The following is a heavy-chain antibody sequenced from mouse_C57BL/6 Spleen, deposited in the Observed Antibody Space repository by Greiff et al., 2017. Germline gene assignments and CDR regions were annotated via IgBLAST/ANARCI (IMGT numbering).Heavy chain of an antibody. CDR1: GYTFTSYW. Sequence: QVQLQQPGAELVRPGSSVKLSCKASGYTFTSYWMDWVKQRPGQGLEWIGNIYPSDSETHYNQKFKDKATLTVDKSSSTAYMQLSSLTSEDSAVYYCATKFLLYQDYWGQGTTLTVSS. D-gene: IGHD2-1*01. J-gene: IGHJ2*01. CDR3: ATKFLLYQDY. CDR2: IYPSDSET. V-gene: IGHV1-61*01.